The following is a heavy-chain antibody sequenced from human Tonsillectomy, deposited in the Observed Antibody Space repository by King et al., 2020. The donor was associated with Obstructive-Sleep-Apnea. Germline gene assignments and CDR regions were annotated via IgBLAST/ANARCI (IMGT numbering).Heavy chain of an antibody. D-gene: IGHD3-3*01. CDR1: GFSVSSNY. Sequence: VQLVESGGGLVQPGGSLRISCVASGFSVSSNYMTWVRQAPGKGLEWVSVIYYGGSTYYADSVKGRFTIPRDNSKNTLYLQMNSLRAEDTAVYYCAREWLLLGYYYGMDVWGQGTTVTVSS. V-gene: IGHV3-66*01. J-gene: IGHJ6*02. CDR3: AREWLLLGYYYGMDV. CDR2: IYYGGST.